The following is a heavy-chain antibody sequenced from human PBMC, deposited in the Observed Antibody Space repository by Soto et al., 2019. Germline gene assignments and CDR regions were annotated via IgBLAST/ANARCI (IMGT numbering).Heavy chain of an antibody. D-gene: IGHD2-15*01. CDR3: ARSGYCSGGSCYSGLDY. J-gene: IGHJ4*02. CDR1: GYTFTSYA. V-gene: IGHV1-3*01. CDR2: INAGNGNT. Sequence: QVQLVQSGAEVKKPGASVKVSCKASGYTFTSYAMHWVRQAPGQRLEWMGWINAGNGNTKYSQKFQGRVTITRDTSASTAYMELSSMRSEDTAVYYCARSGYCSGGSCYSGLDYWGQRTLVTVSS.